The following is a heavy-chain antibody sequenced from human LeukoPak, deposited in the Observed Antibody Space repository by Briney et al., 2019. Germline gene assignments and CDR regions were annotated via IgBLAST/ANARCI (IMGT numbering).Heavy chain of an antibody. CDR2: IKQDGSEK. CDR3: ARGEYYYDGGY. CDR1: GFTFSSYW. D-gene: IGHD3-22*01. V-gene: IGHV3-7*04. Sequence: HPGGSLRLSCAASGFTFSSYWMSWVRQAPGKGLEWVANIKQDGSEKYYVDSVKGRFTISRDNAKKSLFLQMNSLRVEETAVYYCARGEYYYDGGYWGQGTLVTVSS. J-gene: IGHJ4*02.